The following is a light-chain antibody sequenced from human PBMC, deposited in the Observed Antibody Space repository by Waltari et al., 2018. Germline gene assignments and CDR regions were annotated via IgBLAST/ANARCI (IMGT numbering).Light chain of an antibody. Sequence: DIQMTQSPSSLSASVGDRVTITCRASQNINSFLNWYQQKPGRAPKLLIYAASSLHIGVPSRFSGSGSGTDYTLTISSLQPEDFATYYCQQSYSTWTSGHGTKVEI. CDR2: AAS. V-gene: IGKV1-39*01. J-gene: IGKJ1*01. CDR3: QQSYSTWT. CDR1: QNINSF.